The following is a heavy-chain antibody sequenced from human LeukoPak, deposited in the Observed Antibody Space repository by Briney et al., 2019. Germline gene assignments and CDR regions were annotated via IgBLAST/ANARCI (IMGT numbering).Heavy chain of an antibody. CDR2: INPNSGGT. Sequence: ASVKVSCKASGYTFTGYYMHWVRQAPGQGLEWMGRINPNSGGTNYAQKFQGRVTMTRDTSISVAYMELSRLRSDDTAVYYCARDSARYCTNGVCQPWGQGTLVTVSS. V-gene: IGHV1-2*06. J-gene: IGHJ5*02. CDR1: GYTFTGYY. D-gene: IGHD2-8*01. CDR3: ARDSARYCTNGVCQP.